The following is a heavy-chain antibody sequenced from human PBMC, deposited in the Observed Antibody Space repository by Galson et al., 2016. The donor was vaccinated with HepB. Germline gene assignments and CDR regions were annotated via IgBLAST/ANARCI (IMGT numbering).Heavy chain of an antibody. CDR3: AKPSGGHDRYYFDY. D-gene: IGHD5-12*01. J-gene: IGHJ4*02. V-gene: IGHV3-23*01. CDR1: GFTFDIYG. Sequence: SLRLSCAASGFTFDIYGMSRVRQAPGKGLEWVSAISGSGGNTYYADSVKGRFAISRDNSKKTLYLQMSSLRAEDTAVYYCAKPSGGHDRYYFDYWGQGTLVTVSS. CDR2: ISGSGGNT.